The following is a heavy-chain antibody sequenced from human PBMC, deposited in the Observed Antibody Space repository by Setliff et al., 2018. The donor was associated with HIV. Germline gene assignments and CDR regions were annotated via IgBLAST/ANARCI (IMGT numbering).Heavy chain of an antibody. J-gene: IGHJ4*02. Sequence: GGSLRLSCAVSGFIFNGYGMHWVRQAPGKGLEWVAVISYDGINKYYADSVKGRFTISRDNSKNSVYLQMNSLRDEETAVYYCARDLRSSHGSPNYFDYWGRGALVTVS. D-gene: IGHD2-15*01. CDR2: ISYDGINK. CDR1: GFIFNGYG. V-gene: IGHV3-30*03. CDR3: ARDLRSSHGSPNYFDY.